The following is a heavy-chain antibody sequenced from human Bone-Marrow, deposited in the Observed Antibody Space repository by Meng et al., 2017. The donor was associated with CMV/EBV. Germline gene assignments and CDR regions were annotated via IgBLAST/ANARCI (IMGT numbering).Heavy chain of an antibody. D-gene: IGHD3-3*01. J-gene: IGHJ6*01. CDR1: GFTFSSYW. CDR2: IKQDGSEK. V-gene: IGHV3-7*01. CDR3: AREPMNYDFWSGYSDYYYGMAV. Sequence: GGSLRLSCAASGFTFSSYWMSWVRQAPGKGLEWVANIKQDGSEKYYVDSVKGRFTISRDNAKNSLYLQMNSLRAEDTAVYYCAREPMNYDFWSGYSDYYYGMAVWGQGTTVTVSS.